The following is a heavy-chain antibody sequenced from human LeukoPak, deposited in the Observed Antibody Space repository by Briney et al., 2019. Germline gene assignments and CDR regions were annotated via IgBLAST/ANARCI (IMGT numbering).Heavy chain of an antibody. V-gene: IGHV4-59*08. CDR2: IYYSGST. Sequence: SETLSLTCTVSGGSISSYYWSWIRQPPGKGLEWIGYIYYSGSTNYNPSLKSRVTISVDTSKNQFSLKLSSVTAADTAVYYCARAPSSGSWTFDYWGQGTLVTVSS. CDR3: ARAPSSGSWTFDY. CDR1: GGSISSYY. J-gene: IGHJ4*02. D-gene: IGHD1-26*01.